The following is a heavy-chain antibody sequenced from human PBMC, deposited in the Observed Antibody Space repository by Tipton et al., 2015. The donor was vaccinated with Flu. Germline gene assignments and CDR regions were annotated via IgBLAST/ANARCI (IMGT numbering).Heavy chain of an antibody. Sequence: SLRLSCAVSGFSFSSFEMHWVRQAPGKGLEWVSYISTSGSTKYYADAVKGRFTISRDNAKNSLYLQMNSLRAEDTAVYYCARGFIRLCDYWGQGTLVTVSS. CDR1: GFSFSSFE. J-gene: IGHJ4*02. CDR3: ARGFIRLCDY. CDR2: ISTSGSTK. D-gene: IGHD3-16*01. V-gene: IGHV3-48*03.